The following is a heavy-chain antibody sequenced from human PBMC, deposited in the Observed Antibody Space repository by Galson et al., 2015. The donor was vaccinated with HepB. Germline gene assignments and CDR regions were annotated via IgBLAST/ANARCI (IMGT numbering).Heavy chain of an antibody. CDR3: ARGYYYGSGSYYRYYYGMDV. D-gene: IGHD3-10*01. V-gene: IGHV1-2*04. Sequence: SVKVSCKASGYTFTGYYMHWVRQAPEQGLEWMGWINPNSGGTNYAQKFQGWVTMTRDTSISTAYMELSRLRSDDTAVYYCARGYYYGSGSYYRYYYGMDVWGQGTTVTVSS. CDR1: GYTFTGYY. CDR2: INPNSGGT. J-gene: IGHJ6*02.